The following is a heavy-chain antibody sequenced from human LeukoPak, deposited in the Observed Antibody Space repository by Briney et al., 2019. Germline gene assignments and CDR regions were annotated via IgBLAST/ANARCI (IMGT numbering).Heavy chain of an antibody. D-gene: IGHD3-22*01. CDR2: ISSSSTYK. J-gene: IGHJ4*02. V-gene: IGHV3-21*01. CDR3: ARVAQYYYDSSGYYCPDY. CDR1: GFIFSAYT. Sequence: GGSLRLSCAASGFIFSAYTMNWVRQAPGKGLEWVSSISSSSTYKYYADSVKGRFTISRDNAQNSVYLQMNSLRAEDTAVYYCARVAQYYYDSSGYYCPDYWGQGTLVPVSS.